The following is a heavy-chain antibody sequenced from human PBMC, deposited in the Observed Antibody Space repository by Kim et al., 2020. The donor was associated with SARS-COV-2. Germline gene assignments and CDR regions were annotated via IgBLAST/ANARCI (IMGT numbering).Heavy chain of an antibody. CDR2: ISGSGGST. CDR3: AKDPPDCSSTSCYEDYYGMDV. Sequence: AGSLRLSCAASGFTFSSYAMSWVRQAPGKGLEWVSAISGSGGSTYYADSVKGRFTISRDNSKNTLYLQMNSLRAEDTAVYYCAKDPPDCSSTSCYEDYYGMDVWGQGTTVTVSS. V-gene: IGHV3-23*01. J-gene: IGHJ6*02. CDR1: GFTFSSYA. D-gene: IGHD2-2*01.